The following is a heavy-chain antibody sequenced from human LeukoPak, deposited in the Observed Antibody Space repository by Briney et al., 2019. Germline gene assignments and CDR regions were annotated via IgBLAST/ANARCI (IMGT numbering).Heavy chain of an antibody. J-gene: IGHJ6*03. CDR3: ARGAFGVFPPATYYYYMDV. Sequence: SVKVSCKSSGGTFGRYVISWVRQAPGQGLEWMGGIIPIFGTANYAQKFQGRVTITADESTITAYMELSSLRSEDTAVYYCARGAFGVFPPATYYYYMDVWGKGTTVTVSS. D-gene: IGHD3-3*01. V-gene: IGHV1-69*13. CDR1: GGTFGRYV. CDR2: IIPIFGTA.